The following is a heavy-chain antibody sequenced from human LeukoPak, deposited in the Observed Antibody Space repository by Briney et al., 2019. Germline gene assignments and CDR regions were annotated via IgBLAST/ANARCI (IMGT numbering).Heavy chain of an antibody. CDR1: GFTFSSYG. CDR3: VRQTQSSGLEH. D-gene: IGHD6-19*01. J-gene: IGHJ1*01. Sequence: GTSLRLSCAASGFTFSSYGMHWVRQAPGKGLEWVAVKFYADFVKGRFTISRDDAQNSLFPQMNSLRAEDTAVYYCVRQTQSSGLEHWGQGTLVTVSS. V-gene: IGHV3-33*08. CDR2: K.